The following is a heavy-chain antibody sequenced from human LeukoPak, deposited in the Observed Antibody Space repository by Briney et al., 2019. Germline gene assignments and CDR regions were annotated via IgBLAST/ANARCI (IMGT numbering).Heavy chain of an antibody. CDR2: IKQDGGER. CDR3: AREDTSHYEY. J-gene: IGHJ4*02. Sequence: PGGSVRLSCAVSGFSISSYWRSWLRQAPGKGLEWVANIKQDGGERYYVDSVKGRFTRSRDNAKNSMYLLINSPRAEVTDVYYCAREDTSHYEYWGGGTLVTVSS. D-gene: IGHD4-11*01. V-gene: IGHV3-7*01. CDR1: GFSISSYW.